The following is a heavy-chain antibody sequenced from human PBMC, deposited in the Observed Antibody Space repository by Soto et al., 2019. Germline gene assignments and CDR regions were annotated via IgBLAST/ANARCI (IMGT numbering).Heavy chain of an antibody. CDR3: ARVSSSWPAPVV. CDR1: WGTCVDHG. Sequence: GFLRVSYGAVWGTCVDHGMNCILQAPGKGLEWVSYIGGSGSAIYYADSVKGRFTISRDNARNSLYLQMNSLRAEDTAVYYCARVSSSWPAPVVWGQGTAVTVSS. D-gene: IGHD6-13*01. CDR2: IGGSGSAI. J-gene: IGHJ6*02. V-gene: IGHV3-48*03.